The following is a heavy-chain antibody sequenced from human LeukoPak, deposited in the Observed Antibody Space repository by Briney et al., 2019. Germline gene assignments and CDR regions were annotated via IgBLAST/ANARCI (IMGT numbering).Heavy chain of an antibody. V-gene: IGHV4-34*01. CDR1: GGSFSGYY. D-gene: IGHD1-1*01. CDR3: ARGPQLLRY. CDR2: INHSGST. J-gene: IGHJ4*02. Sequence: SETQSLTCAVYGGSFSGYYWSWIRQPPGKGLEGIGEINHSGSTNYSPSLKSRVTISVDTSKNQFSLKLSSVTAADTAVYYCARGPQLLRYWGQGTLVTVSS.